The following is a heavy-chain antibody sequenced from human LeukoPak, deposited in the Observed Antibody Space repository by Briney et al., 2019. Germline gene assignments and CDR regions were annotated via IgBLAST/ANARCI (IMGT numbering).Heavy chain of an antibody. J-gene: IGHJ4*02. CDR1: GGSITSGGYY. V-gene: IGHV4-31*03. CDR3: ARDVLR. CDR2: IYKTGST. Sequence: SETLSLTCTVSGGSITSGGYYWSWIRQRPGKGLEWIGYIYKTGSTYYNPSLKSRVTMSVDTSRNQFSLKVNSVTAADTAVYHCARDVLRWGQGTLVTVSS.